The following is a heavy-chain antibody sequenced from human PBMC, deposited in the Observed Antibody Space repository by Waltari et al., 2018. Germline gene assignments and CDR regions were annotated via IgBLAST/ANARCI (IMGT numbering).Heavy chain of an antibody. CDR2: INPNSGNT. V-gene: IGHV1-8*02. Sequence: QVQLVQSGAEVKKPGASVKVSCKASGYTFTGYYMHWVRQAPGQGLEWMGRINPNSGNTGYAQKFQGRVTMTRNTSISTAYMELSSLRSEDTAVYYCARGVGGWFDPWGQGTLVTVSS. J-gene: IGHJ5*02. D-gene: IGHD3-16*01. CDR3: ARGVGGWFDP. CDR1: GYTFTGYY.